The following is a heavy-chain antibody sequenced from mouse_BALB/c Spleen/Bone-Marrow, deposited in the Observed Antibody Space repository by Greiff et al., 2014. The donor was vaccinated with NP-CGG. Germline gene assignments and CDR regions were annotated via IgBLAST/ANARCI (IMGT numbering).Heavy chain of an antibody. CDR3: AGEGSYDDCSGHFDY. CDR2: INPRNTYS. CDR1: GYSFTSYT. D-gene: IGHD2-3*01. Sequence: QVQLQQSGAELARPGASVKMSCKASGYSFTSYTMHWVKQRPGQGLEWIAYINPRNTYSDYNQKFKDRATVTADKSSSTAYMQLSCMTSDNSAVYYCAGEGSYDDCSGHFDYWGQGTTLTVSS. J-gene: IGHJ2*01. V-gene: IGHV1-4*01.